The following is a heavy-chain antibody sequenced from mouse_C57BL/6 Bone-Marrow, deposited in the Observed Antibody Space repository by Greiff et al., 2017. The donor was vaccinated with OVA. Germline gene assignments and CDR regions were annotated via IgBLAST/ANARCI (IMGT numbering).Heavy chain of an antibody. CDR1: GFTFSDYG. CDR3: ASYSMDY. Sequence: DVMLVESGGGLVKPGGSLKLSCAASGFTFSDYGMHWVRQAPEKGLEWVAYISSGSSTIYYADTVKGRFTISRDNAKNTLFLQMTNLRSEDTAMYYCASYSMDYWGQGTSVTVSS. V-gene: IGHV5-17*01. J-gene: IGHJ4*01. D-gene: IGHD2-1*01. CDR2: ISSGSSTI.